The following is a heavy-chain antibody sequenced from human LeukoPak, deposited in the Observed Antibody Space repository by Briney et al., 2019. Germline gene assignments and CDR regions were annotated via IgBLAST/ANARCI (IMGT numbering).Heavy chain of an antibody. Sequence: PSETLSLTRAVSGGSISSGGYSWSWIRQPPGKGLEWIGYIYHSGSTYYNPSLKSRVTISVDRSKNQFSLKLSSVTAADTAVYYCARIFSGGGVDYWGQGTLVTVSS. CDR2: IYHSGST. J-gene: IGHJ4*02. CDR1: GGSISSGGYS. V-gene: IGHV4-30-2*01. D-gene: IGHD2-15*01. CDR3: ARIFSGGGVDY.